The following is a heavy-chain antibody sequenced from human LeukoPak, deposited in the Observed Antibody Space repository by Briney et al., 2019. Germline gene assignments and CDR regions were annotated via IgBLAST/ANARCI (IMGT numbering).Heavy chain of an antibody. J-gene: IGHJ4*02. D-gene: IGHD4-23*01. V-gene: IGHV1-2*02. CDR3: ARGVNALNDY. CDR2: INPNSGGT. CDR1: GYTFTTYG. Sequence: ASVKVSCKASGYTFTTYGISWVRQAPGQGLEWMGWINPNSGGTNYAQKFQGRVTMTRDTSISTAYMELSRLRSDDTAVYYCARGVNALNDYWGQGTLVTVSS.